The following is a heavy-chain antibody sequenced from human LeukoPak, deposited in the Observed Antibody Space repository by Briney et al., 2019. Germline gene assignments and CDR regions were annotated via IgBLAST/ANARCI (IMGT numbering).Heavy chain of an antibody. CDR3: ARGSGSSSWYNYFDY. J-gene: IGHJ4*02. Sequence: SETLSLTCTVSGGSISSYYWSWIRQPPGKGLEWIGYIHYSGSTHYNPSLKSRVTISVDTSKNQFSLKLSSVTAADTAVYYCARGSGSSSWYNYFDYWGQGTLVTVSS. CDR1: GGSISSYY. D-gene: IGHD6-13*01. V-gene: IGHV4-59*12. CDR2: IHYSGST.